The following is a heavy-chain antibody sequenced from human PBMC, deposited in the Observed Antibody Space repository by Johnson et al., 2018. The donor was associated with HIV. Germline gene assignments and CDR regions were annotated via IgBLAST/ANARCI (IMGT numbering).Heavy chain of an antibody. D-gene: IGHD3-10*01. V-gene: IGHV3-33*08. CDR2: ISFAGVKT. J-gene: IGHJ3*02. Sequence: QEQLVESGGGVVQPGRSLRLSCAASGFSFSSYGMAWVRQAPGKGLEWVTVISFAGVKTYYADSVKGRFTISRDNSKGTLYLQMNSLRAEDRAVYYCAVLCSGCADAFDMWGQGTMVTVS. CDR1: GFSFSSYG. CDR3: AVLCSGCADAFDM.